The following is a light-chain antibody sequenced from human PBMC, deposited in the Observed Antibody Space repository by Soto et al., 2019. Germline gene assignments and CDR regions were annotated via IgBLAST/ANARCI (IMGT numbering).Light chain of an antibody. V-gene: IGLV2-8*01. CDR3: SSYAGDNSVV. Sequence: QSALTQPPSASGSPGQSGTISCTGTSSDVGGYNYVSGYQQHPGKAPKLLIYEVSKRPSGVPDRFSGSKSGNTASLTVSGLQAEDEVDYYCSSYAGDNSVVFGGGTQLTVL. CDR1: SSDVGGYNY. J-gene: IGLJ2*01. CDR2: EVS.